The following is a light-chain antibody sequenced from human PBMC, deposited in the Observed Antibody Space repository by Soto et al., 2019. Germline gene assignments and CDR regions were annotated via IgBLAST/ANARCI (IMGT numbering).Light chain of an antibody. CDR3: GSFAGSVWV. CDR2: EVT. J-gene: IGLJ3*02. CDR1: SSDIGGYDH. V-gene: IGLV2-8*01. Sequence: QSALTQPPSASGSPGQSVTISCTGTSSDIGGYDHVSWYRQDPGKAPKVMIYEVTKRPSGVPDRFSGSKAGNTASLTVFGLQAEDDANYYCGSFAGSVWVFGGGTKLTVL.